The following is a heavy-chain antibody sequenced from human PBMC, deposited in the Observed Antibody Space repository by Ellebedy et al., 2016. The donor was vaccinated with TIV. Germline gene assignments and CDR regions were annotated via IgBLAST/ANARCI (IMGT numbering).Heavy chain of an antibody. Sequence: SETLSLTCAVSGASITSSSYYWSWIRQPPGKGLEWIGYIYYSGSTNYNPSLKSRVTISVDTSKNQFSLKLSSVTAADTAVYYCARNYDSSGYYRVRDPYWFDPWGQGTLVTVSS. CDR2: IYYSGST. V-gene: IGHV4-61*01. D-gene: IGHD3-22*01. CDR1: GASITSSSYY. J-gene: IGHJ5*02. CDR3: ARNYDSSGYYRVRDPYWFDP.